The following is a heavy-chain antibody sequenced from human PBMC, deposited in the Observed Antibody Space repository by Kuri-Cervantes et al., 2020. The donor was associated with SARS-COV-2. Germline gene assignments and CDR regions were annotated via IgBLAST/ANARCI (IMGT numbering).Heavy chain of an antibody. V-gene: IGHV1-69*06. Sequence: SVKVSCKASGGTFSSYAISWVRQAPGQGLEWMGGIIPIFGTANYAQKFQGRVTITADKSTSTAYMELSNLRSEDTAVYYCAREVYSSGWYDPWGQGTLVTVSS. CDR3: AREVYSSGWYDP. CDR2: IIPIFGTA. CDR1: GGTFSSYA. D-gene: IGHD6-19*01. J-gene: IGHJ5*02.